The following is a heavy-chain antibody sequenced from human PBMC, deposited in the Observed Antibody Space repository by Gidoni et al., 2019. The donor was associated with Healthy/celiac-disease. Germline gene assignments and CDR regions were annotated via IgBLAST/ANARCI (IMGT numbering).Heavy chain of an antibody. CDR2: IYHSGST. V-gene: IGHV4-4*02. D-gene: IGHD3-22*01. CDR1: GGSISSSNW. J-gene: IGHJ4*02. Sequence: QVQLQESGPGLVKPSGTLSLTCAVSGGSISSSNWWSWVRQPPGKGLEWIGEIYHSGSTNYHPSLKSRVTISVDKSKNQFSLKLSSVTAADTAVYYCARELAWYDSSVLFDYWGQGTLVTVSS. CDR3: ARELAWYDSSVLFDY.